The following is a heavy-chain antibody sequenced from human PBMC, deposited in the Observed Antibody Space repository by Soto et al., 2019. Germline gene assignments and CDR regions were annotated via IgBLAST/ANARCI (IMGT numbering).Heavy chain of an antibody. V-gene: IGHV1-8*01. J-gene: IGHJ5*01. Sequence: QVQLVQSGAEVKKPGASVKVSCKASGYRFSNYDMNWVRQAPGQGLEWMGWVNPNRANTGYAQKFRGRLTLTTNTPITAAYMELSSLTSEDTAVYYCARSDGWDLKGFDSWGQGTLVTVSS. CDR3: ARSDGWDLKGFDS. D-gene: IGHD6-19*01. CDR2: VNPNRANT. CDR1: GYRFSNYD.